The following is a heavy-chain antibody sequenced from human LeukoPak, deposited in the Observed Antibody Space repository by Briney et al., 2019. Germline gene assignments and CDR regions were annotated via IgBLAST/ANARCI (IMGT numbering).Heavy chain of an antibody. CDR3: ARRVNYYDSSAYNY. CDR1: GYKLTNNW. D-gene: IGHD3-22*01. CDR2: IYPGYSDA. V-gene: IGHV5-51*01. Sequence: GESLKISFQISGYKLTNNWIGWVRPVPGKGLEWMGLIYPGYSDAKYSPSFQGQVTLSVDASISTAYLQWSSLKASDTAMYYCARRVNYYDSSAYNYWGQGTLVTVSS. J-gene: IGHJ4*02.